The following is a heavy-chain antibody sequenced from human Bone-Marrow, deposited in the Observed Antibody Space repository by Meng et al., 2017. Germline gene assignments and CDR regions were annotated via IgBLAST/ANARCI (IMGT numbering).Heavy chain of an antibody. Sequence: ETLSLTCAASGFTFSSYAMSWVRQAPGKGREWVSAISGSGGSTYYADSVKGRFTISRDNSKNTLYLQMNSLRAEDTAVYYCAKLRDGYNGPWYFDLWGRGTLVTVSS. D-gene: IGHD5-24*01. V-gene: IGHV3-23*01. CDR2: ISGSGGST. J-gene: IGHJ2*01. CDR3: AKLRDGYNGPWYFDL. CDR1: GFTFSSYA.